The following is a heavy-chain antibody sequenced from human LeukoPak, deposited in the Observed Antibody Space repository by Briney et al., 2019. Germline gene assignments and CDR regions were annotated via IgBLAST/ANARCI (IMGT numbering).Heavy chain of an antibody. CDR1: GFNLRGHW. Sequence: AGGSLRLSCAASGFNLRGHWMSWVRQSPGKGLEWVAKIKEDGSVTNYVDSVKGRFTISRDNAKNSLYLKMNSLRVEDTAVYYWVGGGGTFDYWGQGTLVTVSS. J-gene: IGHJ4*02. CDR2: IKEDGSVT. V-gene: IGHV3-7*04. D-gene: IGHD3-16*01. CDR3: VGGGGTFDY.